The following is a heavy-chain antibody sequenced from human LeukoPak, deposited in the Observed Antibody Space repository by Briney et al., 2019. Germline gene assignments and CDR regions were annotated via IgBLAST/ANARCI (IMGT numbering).Heavy chain of an antibody. D-gene: IGHD3-10*02. CDR1: GFTFSSYE. CDR3: AELGITMIGGV. J-gene: IGHJ6*04. V-gene: IGHV3-48*03. Sequence: GGSLRLSCAASGFTFSSYEMNWVRQAPGKELEWVSYISSSGSTIYYVDSVKGRFTISRDNAKNSLYLQMNSLRAEDTAVYYCAELGITMIGGVWGKGTTVTISS. CDR2: ISSSGSTI.